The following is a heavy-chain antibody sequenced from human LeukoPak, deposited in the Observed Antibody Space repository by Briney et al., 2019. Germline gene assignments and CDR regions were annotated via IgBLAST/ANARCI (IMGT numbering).Heavy chain of an antibody. CDR2: INPNSGVT. CDR1: GYSFTGYY. V-gene: IGHV1-2*02. Sequence: ASVKVSCKASGYSFTGYYMHWVRQAPGQGLEWMGWINPNSGVTNYAQNFQGRVSMTRDTSISTAYTELSRLRSDDTAVYYCARQQEVSGYFDYWGQGTLVTVSS. CDR3: ARQQEVSGYFDY. D-gene: IGHD3-16*02. J-gene: IGHJ4*02.